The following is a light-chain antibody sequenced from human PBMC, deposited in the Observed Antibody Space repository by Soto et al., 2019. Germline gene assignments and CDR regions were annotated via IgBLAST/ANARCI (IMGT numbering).Light chain of an antibody. CDR1: QSISND. J-gene: IGKJ5*01. CDR2: GTS. V-gene: IGKV3-11*01. Sequence: PGESATLSCRASQSISNDHLAWYQQKPGQAPRLLIYGTSNRATGGIADRFSGSGSGTDFTLTISSLDPEDFAVYYCQQRSNWPPLTFGQGTRLEIK. CDR3: QQRSNWPPLT.